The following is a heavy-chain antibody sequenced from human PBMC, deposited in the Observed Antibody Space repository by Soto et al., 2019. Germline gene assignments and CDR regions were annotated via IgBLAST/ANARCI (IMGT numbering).Heavy chain of an antibody. CDR2: IRSKANSYAT. CDR3: TSPTYYDDSSGYYYYYGMDV. V-gene: IGHV3-73*02. Sequence: EVQLVESGGGLVQPGGSLKLSCAASGFTFSGSAMHWVRQASGKGLEWVGRIRSKANSYATAYAASVKGRFTISRDDSKNTAYLQMNSLKTEDTAVYYCTSPTYYDDSSGYYYYYGMDVWGQGTTVTVSS. CDR1: GFTFSGSA. D-gene: IGHD3-22*01. J-gene: IGHJ6*02.